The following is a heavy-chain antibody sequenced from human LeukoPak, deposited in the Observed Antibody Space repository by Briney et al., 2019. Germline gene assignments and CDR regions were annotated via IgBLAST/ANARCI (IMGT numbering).Heavy chain of an antibody. Sequence: GGPLRLSCAASGFTFSSYSMSWVRQAPGKGLEWVSTISDSGGSTYYADSVKGRFTISRDNSKKTLDLQMNSLRAEDTAVYYCAKDGGDSWYFDLWGRGTLVTVSS. V-gene: IGHV3-23*01. CDR2: ISDSGGST. CDR3: AKDGGDSWYFDL. CDR1: GFTFSSYS. J-gene: IGHJ2*01. D-gene: IGHD2-21*02.